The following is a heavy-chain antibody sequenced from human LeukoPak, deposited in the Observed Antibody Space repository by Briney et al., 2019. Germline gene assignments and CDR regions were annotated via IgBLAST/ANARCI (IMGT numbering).Heavy chain of an antibody. CDR3: AKAYSSGWYYFDY. CDR1: GDSVSSNSAA. V-gene: IGHV6-1*01. CDR2: TYYRSKWYN. J-gene: IGHJ4*02. D-gene: IGHD6-19*01. Sequence: SQTLSLTCAISGDSVSSNSAAWNWIRQSPSRGLEWLGRTYYRSKWYNDYAVSVKSRITINPNTSKNQFSLQLNSMTPEDTAEYYCAKAYSSGWYYFDYWGQGTLVTVSS.